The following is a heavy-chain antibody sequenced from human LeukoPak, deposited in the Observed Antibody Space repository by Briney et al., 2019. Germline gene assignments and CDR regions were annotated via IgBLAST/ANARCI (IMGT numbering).Heavy chain of an antibody. CDR2: IYSSGST. J-gene: IGHJ5*02. D-gene: IGHD1-1*01. Sequence: SETLSLTCTVSGGSISGYYWSWIRQPAGKGLEWIGRIYSSGSTNYNPSLKSRVTMSLDTSKNQLSLKLTSVTAADTALYFCARDSMRIQTGTTPWGQGTLVTVSS. CDR1: GGSISGYY. CDR3: ARDSMRIQTGTTP. V-gene: IGHV4-4*07.